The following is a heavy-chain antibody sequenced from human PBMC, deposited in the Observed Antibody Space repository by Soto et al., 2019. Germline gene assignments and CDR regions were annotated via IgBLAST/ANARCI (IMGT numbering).Heavy chain of an antibody. J-gene: IGHJ6*02. V-gene: IGHV3-7*03. CDR2: IPQDGSDG. Sequence: GGSLRLSCEVSGFTLSMYSMTWVRQAPGKGLEWVAKIPQDGSDGHYLDSVKGRFTISRDNAKNSVYLQMNSLRADDTAVYYCARDHLILPAHDFFYGSDVWXQGAKVTVSS. D-gene: IGHD2-21*02. CDR3: ARDHLILPAHDFFYGSDV. CDR1: GFTLSMYS.